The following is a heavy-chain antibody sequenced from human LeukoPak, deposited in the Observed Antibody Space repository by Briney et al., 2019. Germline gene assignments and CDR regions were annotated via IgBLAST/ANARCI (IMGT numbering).Heavy chain of an antibody. Sequence: GGSLRLSCAASGFTFSSYWMTWVRQAPGKGLEWVANIKQDGSEKYYVDSVKGRFTISRDNAKNSLSLHMYSLRAEDTAVYYCARDRGECTNGVCYYHDFDYWGQGTLVTVSS. D-gene: IGHD2-8*01. CDR3: ARDRGECTNGVCYYHDFDY. CDR1: GFTFSSYW. V-gene: IGHV3-7*01. CDR2: IKQDGSEK. J-gene: IGHJ4*02.